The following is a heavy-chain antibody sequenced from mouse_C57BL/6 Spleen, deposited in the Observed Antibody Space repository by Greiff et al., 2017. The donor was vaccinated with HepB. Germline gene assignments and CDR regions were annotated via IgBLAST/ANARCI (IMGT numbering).Heavy chain of an antibody. J-gene: IGHJ4*01. V-gene: IGHV1-22*01. CDR2: IKPNNGGT. CDR1: GYTFTDYN. Sequence: EVQLVESGPELVKPGASVKMSCKASGYTFTDYNMHWVKQSHGKSLEWIGYIKPNNGGTSYNQKFKGKATLTINKSSSTSYMELRSLTSEDSAVYYCARGDYDVRYYAMDYWGQGTSGTVSS. CDR3: ARGDYDVRYYAMDY. D-gene: IGHD2-4*01.